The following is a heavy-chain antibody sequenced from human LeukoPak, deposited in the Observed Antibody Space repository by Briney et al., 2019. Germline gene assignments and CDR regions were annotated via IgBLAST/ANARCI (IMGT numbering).Heavy chain of an antibody. CDR2: ISSSSTTI. D-gene: IGHD3-10*02. CDR3: AELGITMIGGV. CDR1: GFTFSDYY. J-gene: IGHJ6*04. V-gene: IGHV3-11*04. Sequence: GGSLRLSCAASGFTFSDYYMSWIRQAPGQGLEWVSYISSSSTTIYYADSVKGRFTISRDNAKNSLYLQMNSLRAEDTAVYYCAELGITMIGGVWGKGTTVTISS.